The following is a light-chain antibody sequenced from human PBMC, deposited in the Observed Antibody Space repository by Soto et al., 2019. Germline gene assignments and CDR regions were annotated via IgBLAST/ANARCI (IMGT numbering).Light chain of an antibody. CDR3: QQYGSWSWT. Sequence: EIVLTQSPGTLSLSPGERATLSCRASQSVSSSYLAWYQQKPGQAPRLLIYGASSRATGIPDRFSGSGSGTDFTLIISRLEPEDFAVYYCQQYGSWSWTVGQGHKVEI. CDR1: QSVSSSY. J-gene: IGKJ1*01. V-gene: IGKV3-20*01. CDR2: GAS.